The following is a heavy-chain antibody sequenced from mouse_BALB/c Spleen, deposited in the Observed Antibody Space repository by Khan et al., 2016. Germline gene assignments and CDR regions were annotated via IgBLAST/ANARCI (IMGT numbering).Heavy chain of an antibody. CDR3: ARGTTVVAPYAMDY. V-gene: IGHV14-3*02. CDR1: GFNIKDTY. CDR2: IDPANGNT. Sequence: VQLQQSGAELVKPGASVKLSCTASGFNIKDTYMHWVKQRPEQGLEWIGRIDPANGNTKYDPKFQGKATITADTSSNTAYLQLSRLTSVHTAVYYCARGTTVVAPYAMDYWGQGTSVTVSS. J-gene: IGHJ4*01. D-gene: IGHD1-1*01.